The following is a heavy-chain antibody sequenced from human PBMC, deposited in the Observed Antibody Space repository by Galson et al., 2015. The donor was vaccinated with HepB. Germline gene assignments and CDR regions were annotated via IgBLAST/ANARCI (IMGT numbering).Heavy chain of an antibody. V-gene: IGHV7-4-1*02. CDR3: ARDLNNWNDVDWFDP. D-gene: IGHD1-20*01. J-gene: IGHJ5*02. CDR2: INTKTGNP. Sequence: SVKVSCKASGYTFTGYGMNWVRQAPGQGLEWMGWINTKTGNPTYAQDFTGRFVFSLDTSVTTAYLQISGLKAEDTAVYYCARDLNNWNDVDWFDPWGQGTLVTVSS. CDR1: GYTFTGYG.